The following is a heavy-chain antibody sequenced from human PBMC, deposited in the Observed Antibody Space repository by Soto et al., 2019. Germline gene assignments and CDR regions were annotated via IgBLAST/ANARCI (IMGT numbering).Heavy chain of an antibody. J-gene: IGHJ4*02. CDR2: ITSSGNYI. Sequence: EVQLVESGGGLVKPGGSLRLSCAASGFTFSSYSMNWVRQAPGKGLEWVSAITSSGNYIYYEDSVKGRFTISRDNAKDSLYLQMNSRRGDDTAVYYWASKVWSYPQGAPDYWGQGTLVTVAS. D-gene: IGHD2-21*01. CDR1: GFTFSSYS. V-gene: IGHV3-21*01. CDR3: ASKVWSYPQGAPDY.